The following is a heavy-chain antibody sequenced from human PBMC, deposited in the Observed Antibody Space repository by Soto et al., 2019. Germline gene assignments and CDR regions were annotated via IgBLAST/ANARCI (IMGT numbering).Heavy chain of an antibody. CDR2: ITGSGGST. D-gene: IGHD3-22*01. V-gene: IGHV3-23*01. J-gene: IGHJ2*01. CDR1: GFSFSSYA. CDR3: AKDGTMLLVVMAWYSDV. Sequence: VQLLDSGGGLAQPGGSLRLSCAASGFSFSSYAMHWVRQAPGKGLEWVSTITGSGGSTYYADSVKGRFTISRDNSKNTLYLQMSSLRAEDTAVYYCAKDGTMLLVVMAWYSDVWGRGTLVTVSS.